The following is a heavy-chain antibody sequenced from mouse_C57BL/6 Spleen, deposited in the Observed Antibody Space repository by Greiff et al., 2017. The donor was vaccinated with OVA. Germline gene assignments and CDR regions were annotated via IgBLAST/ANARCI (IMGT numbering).Heavy chain of an antibody. Sequence: QVQLQQPGAELVKPGASVKMSCKASGYTFTSYWITWVKQRPGQGLEWIGDIYPGSGSTNYNEKLKSKATLTVDTSSSTAYMQLSSLTSEDSAVYYCAREGEFITTSYFDYWGQGTTLTVSS. V-gene: IGHV1-55*01. J-gene: IGHJ2*01. CDR1: GYTFTSYW. CDR3: AREGEFITTSYFDY. D-gene: IGHD1-1*01. CDR2: IYPGSGST.